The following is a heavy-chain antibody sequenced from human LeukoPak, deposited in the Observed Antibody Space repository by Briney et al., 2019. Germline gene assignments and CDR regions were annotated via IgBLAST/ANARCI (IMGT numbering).Heavy chain of an antibody. CDR2: ISWNSGFI. CDR1: GFTFSSYW. V-gene: IGHV3-9*03. J-gene: IGHJ3*02. Sequence: GGSLRLSCAGSGFTFSSYWMSWVRQAPGKGLEWVSGISWNSGFIDYADSVKGRFTISRDNAKNSLYLQLNSLRPEDMAFYYCAKDIGPTGDAFHIWGQGTVVTVSS. CDR3: AKDIGPTGDAFHI. D-gene: IGHD1-14*01.